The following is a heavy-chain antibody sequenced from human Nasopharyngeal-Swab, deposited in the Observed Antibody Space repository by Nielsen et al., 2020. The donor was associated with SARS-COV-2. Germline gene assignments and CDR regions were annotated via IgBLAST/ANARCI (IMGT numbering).Heavy chain of an antibody. CDR2: FDPEDGET. V-gene: IGHV1-24*01. CDR3: ATDLMVAARPWGSFDY. J-gene: IGHJ4*02. D-gene: IGHD6-6*01. CDR1: GYTLTELS. Sequence: ASVMVSCKVSGYTLTELSMHWVRQAPGKGLEWMGGFDPEDGETIYAQKFQGRVTMTEDTSTDTAYMELSSLRSEDTAVYYCATDLMVAARPWGSFDYWGQGTLVTVSS.